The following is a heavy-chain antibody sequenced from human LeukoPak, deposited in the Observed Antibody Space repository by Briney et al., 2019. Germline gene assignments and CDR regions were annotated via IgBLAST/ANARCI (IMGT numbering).Heavy chain of an antibody. J-gene: IGHJ4*02. CDR3: AKVDIWGSYRRLFEH. CDR2: ISGTGGST. CDR1: GFTFSSSG. V-gene: IGHV3-23*01. Sequence: PGGSLRLSCAASGFTFSSSGMSWVRQAPGKGLEWVSVISGTGGSTYYADSVKGRFTISRDNSENTLYLQMNSLRPEDTALYYCAKVDIWGSYRRLFEHWGQGTLVTVSS. D-gene: IGHD3-16*02.